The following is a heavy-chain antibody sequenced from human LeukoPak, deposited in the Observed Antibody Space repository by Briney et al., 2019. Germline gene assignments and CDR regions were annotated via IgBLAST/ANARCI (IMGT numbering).Heavy chain of an antibody. CDR3: ARGEDYGDPYAFDI. CDR1: GGSFSAYY. Sequence: SETLSLTCAVYGGSFSAYYWSWIRQPPGKGLEWIGYIYYSGSTNYNPSLKSRVTISVDTSKNQFSLKLSSVTAADTAVYYCARGEDYGDPYAFDIWGQGTMVTVSS. CDR2: IYYSGST. V-gene: IGHV4-59*08. J-gene: IGHJ3*02. D-gene: IGHD4-17*01.